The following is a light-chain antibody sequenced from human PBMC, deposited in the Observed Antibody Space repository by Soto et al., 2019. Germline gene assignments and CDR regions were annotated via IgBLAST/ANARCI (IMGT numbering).Light chain of an antibody. CDR1: QSVSSSY. CDR2: GAS. CDR3: QQYGRSSVT. J-gene: IGKJ1*01. Sequence: EIVLTQSPGTLSLSPGERATLSCRASQSVSSSYLAWYQQKPGQAPRLLIYGASSRATGIPDRFSGSGSGTDFTLTISRLEPEDFAVYYCQQYGRSSVTFGQGTKVEIK. V-gene: IGKV3-20*01.